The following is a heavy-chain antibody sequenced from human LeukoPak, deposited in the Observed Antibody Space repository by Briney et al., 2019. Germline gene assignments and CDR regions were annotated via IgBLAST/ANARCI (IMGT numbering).Heavy chain of an antibody. CDR3: ARMAMGVYSSGTHMWWFDP. D-gene: IGHD3-10*01. Sequence: GESLKISCKGSGYSFTSYWISWVRQMPGKGLEWMGRIDPSDSYTNYSPSFQGHVTISADKSISTAYLQWSSLKASDTAMYYCARMAMGVYSSGTHMWWFDPWGQGTLVTVSS. V-gene: IGHV5-10-1*01. J-gene: IGHJ5*02. CDR1: GYSFTSYW. CDR2: IDPSDSYT.